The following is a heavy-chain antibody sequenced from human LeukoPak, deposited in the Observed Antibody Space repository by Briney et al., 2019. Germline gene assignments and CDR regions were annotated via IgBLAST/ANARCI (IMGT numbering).Heavy chain of an antibody. Sequence: GGSLRLSCAASGFTFSSYSMNWVRQGAGEGLEWVSGIVGSDDSTYHADSVRGRFTISRDNSKNTLYLHMNSLSGEDMAVYYCARGRRTDFHYYNYMDVWGKGTAVTVSS. V-gene: IGHV3-23*01. CDR3: ARGRRTDFHYYNYMDV. D-gene: IGHD3-3*01. J-gene: IGHJ6*03. CDR2: IVGSDDST. CDR1: GFTFSSYS.